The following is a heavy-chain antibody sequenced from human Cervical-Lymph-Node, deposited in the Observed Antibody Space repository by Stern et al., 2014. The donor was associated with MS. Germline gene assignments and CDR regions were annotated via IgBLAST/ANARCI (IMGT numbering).Heavy chain of an antibody. D-gene: IGHD2-21*02. CDR3: ARHGDTSFVY. CDR2: IYYIGTT. V-gene: IGHV4-59*08. J-gene: IGHJ4*02. Sequence: MQLVESGPGLVQPSETLSLTCTVSGGSISNYYWSWIRKPPGKGLEWIGYIYYIGTTNYNPSLKSRVTISVDTSKNQFSLRLSSVSVADTAVYYCARHGDTSFVYWGQGTLVTISS. CDR1: GGSISNYY.